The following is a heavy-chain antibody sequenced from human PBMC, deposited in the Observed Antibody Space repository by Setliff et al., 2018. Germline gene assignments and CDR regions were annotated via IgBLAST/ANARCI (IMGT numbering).Heavy chain of an antibody. Sequence: PSETLSLTCTVSGGSISSSSYYWGWIRQPPGKGLEWIGSIYYSGSTYYNPSLKSRVTISVDTSKNQFSLKLSSVTAADTAVYYCARLVDFWSGYYTDLGDYWGQGTLVTSPQ. V-gene: IGHV4-39*01. D-gene: IGHD3-3*01. CDR1: GGSISSSSYY. J-gene: IGHJ4*02. CDR2: IYYSGST. CDR3: ARLVDFWSGYYTDLGDY.